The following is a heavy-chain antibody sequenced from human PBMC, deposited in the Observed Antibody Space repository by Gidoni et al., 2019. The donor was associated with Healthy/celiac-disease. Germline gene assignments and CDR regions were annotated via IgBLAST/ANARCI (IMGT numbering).Heavy chain of an antibody. D-gene: IGHD3-10*01. V-gene: IGHV3-66*01. CDR3: ARDGSGSNEGYGGLDY. J-gene: IGHJ4*02. CDR1: GFTVSSNY. Sequence: EVQLVESGGGLVQPGGSLRLSCAASGFTVSSNYMCWVRQAPGKGRGGVSVIYRGGSTYYADSVKGRFTISRDNSKNTLYLQMNSLRAEDTAVYYCARDGSGSNEGYGGLDYWGQGTLVTVSS. CDR2: IYRGGST.